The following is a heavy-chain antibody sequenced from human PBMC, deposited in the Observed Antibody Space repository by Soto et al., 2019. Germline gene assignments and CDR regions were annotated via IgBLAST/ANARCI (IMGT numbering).Heavy chain of an antibody. V-gene: IGHV4-61*01. CDR1: GGSVSSGSYY. J-gene: IGHJ4*02. D-gene: IGHD5-12*01. CDR2: IYYSGST. Sequence: SEPLSLTCTVSGGSVSSGSYYWSWIRQPPGKGLEWIGYIYYSGSTNYNPSLKSRVTISVDTSKNQFSLKLSSVTAADTAVYYCARASGYSGYDPTFDYWGQGTLVTVSS. CDR3: ARASGYSGYDPTFDY.